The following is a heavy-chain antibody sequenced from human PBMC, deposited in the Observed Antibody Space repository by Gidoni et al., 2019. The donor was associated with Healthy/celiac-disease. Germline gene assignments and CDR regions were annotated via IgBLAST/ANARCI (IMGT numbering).Heavy chain of an antibody. CDR3: ARGRSDSTYYYYYYMDV. CDR1: GYTFTSYD. Sequence: QVQLVQSGAEVKKPGASVKVSCKASGYTFTSYDINWVRQATGQGLEWMGWMNPNSGNTGYAQKFQGRVTMTRNTSISTAYMELSSLRSEDTAVYYCARGRSDSTYYYYYYMDVWGKGTTVTVSS. V-gene: IGHV1-8*01. D-gene: IGHD2-21*01. J-gene: IGHJ6*03. CDR2: MNPNSGNT.